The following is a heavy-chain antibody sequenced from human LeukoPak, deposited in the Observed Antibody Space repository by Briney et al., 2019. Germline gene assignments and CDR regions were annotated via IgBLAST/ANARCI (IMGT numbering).Heavy chain of an antibody. V-gene: IGHV1-46*01. CDR2: INPSGGST. J-gene: IGHJ5*02. CDR1: GYTFTSYY. CDR3: ARGYGGGKWFDP. Sequence: ASVKVPCKASGYTFTSYYMHWVRQAPGQGLEWMGIINPSGGSTSYAQKFQGRVTMIRDTSTSTVYMELSSLRSEDTAVYYCARGYGGGKWFDPWGQGTLVTVSS. D-gene: IGHD4/OR15-4a*01.